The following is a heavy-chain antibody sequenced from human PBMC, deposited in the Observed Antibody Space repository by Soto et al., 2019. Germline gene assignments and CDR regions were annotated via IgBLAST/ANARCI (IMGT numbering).Heavy chain of an antibody. CDR2: IHYRGTT. D-gene: IGHD6-19*01. J-gene: IGHJ4*02. CDR1: SGTLSNFY. V-gene: IGHV4-59*01. Sequence: SETLSLTCTVSSGTLSNFYWSWVRQPPGKGLEWIGYIHYRGTTNYNPPLKSRVIMSVDTSKNQFSLTLNSVTAADTAVYYCTRTRTTGWFSPVDSWGQGIPVTVSS. CDR3: TRTRTTGWFSPVDS.